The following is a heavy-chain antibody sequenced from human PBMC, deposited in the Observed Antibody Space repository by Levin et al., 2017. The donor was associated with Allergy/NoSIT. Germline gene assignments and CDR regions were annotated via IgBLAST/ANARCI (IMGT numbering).Heavy chain of an antibody. Sequence: ASVKVSCKASGYTFTGYYMHWVRQAPGQGLEWMGWINPNSGGTNYAQKFQGRVTMTRDTSISTAYMELSRLRSDDTAVYYCAQSWGYSPTPSYGMDVWGQGTTVTVSS. V-gene: IGHV1-2*02. CDR3: AQSWGYSPTPSYGMDV. D-gene: IGHD3-16*01. CDR1: GYTFTGYY. J-gene: IGHJ6*02. CDR2: INPNSGGT.